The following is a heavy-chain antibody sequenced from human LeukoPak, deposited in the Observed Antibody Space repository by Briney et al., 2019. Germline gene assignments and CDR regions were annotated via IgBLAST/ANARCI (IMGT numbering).Heavy chain of an antibody. CDR1: GYTFTSYD. V-gene: IGHV1-8*01. CDR3: ARIRRVSRNFDY. J-gene: IGHJ4*02. Sequence: ASVKVSCKTSGYTFTSYDINWVRQATGQGLEWMGWMNPNSGNTGYAQKFQGRVTMTRNTSISTAYMELSSLKSGDTAVYYCARIRRVSRNFDYWGQGTLVTVSS. D-gene: IGHD6-13*01. CDR2: MNPNSGNT.